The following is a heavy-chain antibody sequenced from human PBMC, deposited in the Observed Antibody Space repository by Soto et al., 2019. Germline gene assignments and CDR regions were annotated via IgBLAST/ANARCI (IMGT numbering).Heavy chain of an antibody. D-gene: IGHD3-3*01. CDR2: INHSGST. Sequence: SETLSLTYAVYGGSFSGYYWSWIRQPPGKGLEWIGEINHSGSTNYNPSLKSRVTISVDTSKNQFSLKLSSVTAADTAVYYCARGGLRFLEWLFPLYYYGMDVWGQGTTVTVSS. V-gene: IGHV4-34*01. CDR3: ARGGLRFLEWLFPLYYYGMDV. J-gene: IGHJ6*02. CDR1: GGSFSGYY.